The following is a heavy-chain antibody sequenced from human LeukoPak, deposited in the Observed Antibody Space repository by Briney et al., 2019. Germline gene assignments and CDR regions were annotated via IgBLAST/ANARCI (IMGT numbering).Heavy chain of an antibody. D-gene: IGHD2-2*01. Sequence: SETLSLTCAVYGGSFSGYYWSWIRQPPGKGLEWIGEINHSGSTNYNPSLKSRVTISVDTSKNQFSLKLSSVTAAGTAVYYCARGRVVVPAVFWFDPWGQGTLVTVSS. CDR3: ARGRVVVPAVFWFDP. J-gene: IGHJ5*02. V-gene: IGHV4-34*01. CDR1: GGSFSGYY. CDR2: INHSGST.